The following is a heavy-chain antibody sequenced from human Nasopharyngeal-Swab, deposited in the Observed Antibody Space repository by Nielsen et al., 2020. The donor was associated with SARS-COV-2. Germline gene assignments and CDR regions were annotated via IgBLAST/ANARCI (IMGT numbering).Heavy chain of an antibody. Sequence: GESLKISCTASGFTFGDYAMSWIRQAPGKGLEWVGFIRSKAYGGTTEYAASVKGRFTISRDDSKSIAYLQMNRLKTEDTAVYYFTRAEFQLRPDAFDIWGQGTMVTVSS. CDR2: IRSKAYGGTT. CDR3: TRAEFQLRPDAFDI. D-gene: IGHD1-26*01. J-gene: IGHJ3*02. V-gene: IGHV3-49*03. CDR1: GFTFGDYA.